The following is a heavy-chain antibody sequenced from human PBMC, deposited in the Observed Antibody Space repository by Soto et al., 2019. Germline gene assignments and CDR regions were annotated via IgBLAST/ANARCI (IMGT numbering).Heavy chain of an antibody. CDR3: ARAATVYDFSSGYYPSYFDY. J-gene: IGHJ4*02. D-gene: IGHD3-3*01. CDR1: GGTFSSYA. V-gene: IGHV1-69*01. CDR2: IIPIFGTA. Sequence: QVQLVQSGAEVKKPGSSVKVSCKASGGTFSSYAISWVRQAPGQGLEWMGGIIPIFGTANYAQKFQGRVTITADESTSTDYMELSSLRSEDTAVYYCARAATVYDFSSGYYPSYFDYWGQGTLVTVSS.